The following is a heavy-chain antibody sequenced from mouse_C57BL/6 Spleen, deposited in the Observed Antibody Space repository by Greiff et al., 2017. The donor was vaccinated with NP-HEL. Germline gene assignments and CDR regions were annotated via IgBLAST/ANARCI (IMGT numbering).Heavy chain of an antibody. CDR1: GFNIKDDY. CDR2: IDPENGDT. D-gene: IGHD2-5*01. Sequence: EVQLQQSGAELVRPGASVKLSCTASGFNIKDDYMHWVKQRPEQGLEWIGWIDPENGDTEYASKFQGKATITADTSSNTAYLQLSSLTSEDTAVYYCTTYYSNYPPRFAWWGQGTLVTVSA. J-gene: IGHJ3*01. V-gene: IGHV14-4*01. CDR3: TTYYSNYPPRFAW.